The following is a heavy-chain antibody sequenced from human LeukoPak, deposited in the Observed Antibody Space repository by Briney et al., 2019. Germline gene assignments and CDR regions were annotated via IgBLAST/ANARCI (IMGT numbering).Heavy chain of an antibody. V-gene: IGHV3-23*01. CDR3: AKGLGWFDP. CDR2: IIGSGGST. CDR1: GFTFSSNA. D-gene: IGHD3-16*01. J-gene: IGHJ5*02. Sequence: PGGSLRLSCAASGFTFSSNAMSWVRQAPGKGLEWVSSIIGSGGSTYNADSVKGRFTISRDNSKNTLYLQMNSLRVEDTAFYYCAKGLGWFDPWGQGTLVTVSS.